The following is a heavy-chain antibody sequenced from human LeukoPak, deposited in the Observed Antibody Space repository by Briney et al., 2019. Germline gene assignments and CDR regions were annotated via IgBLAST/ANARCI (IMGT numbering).Heavy chain of an antibody. CDR3: AKDAAEAYYYYYYGMDV. J-gene: IGHJ6*02. CDR1: GFTFSSYA. CDR2: ISGSGGST. D-gene: IGHD6-25*01. V-gene: IGHV3-23*01. Sequence: PGGSLRLSCAASGFTFSSYAMSWVRQAPGKGLEWVSAISGSGGSTYYADSVKGRFTISRDNSKNTLYLQMNSLRAEDTAVYYCAKDAAEAYYYYYYGMDVWGQGTTVTVSS.